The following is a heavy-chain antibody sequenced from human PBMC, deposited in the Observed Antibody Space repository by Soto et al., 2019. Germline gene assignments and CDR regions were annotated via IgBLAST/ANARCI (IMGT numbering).Heavy chain of an antibody. D-gene: IGHD3-22*01. CDR1: GYTFTSYY. Sequence: ASVKVSCKASGYTFTSYYMHWVRQAPEQGLEWMGIINPSFGRASYAQKFQGRVTMTTDTSTSTAYMELSSLRSEDTAVYYCARLMSFYYYDSSGPGAFDIWGQGTMVTVSS. CDR2: INPSFGRA. CDR3: ARLMSFYYYDSSGPGAFDI. J-gene: IGHJ3*02. V-gene: IGHV1-46*01.